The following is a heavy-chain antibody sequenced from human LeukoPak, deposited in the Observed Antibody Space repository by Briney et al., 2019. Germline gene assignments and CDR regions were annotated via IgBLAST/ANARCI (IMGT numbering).Heavy chain of an antibody. CDR2: IRSKANSYAT. CDR3: TSGSYAAYYYYYYMDV. CDR1: GFTFSGSA. D-gene: IGHD1-26*01. V-gene: IGHV3-73*01. Sequence: PGGSLRLSCAASGFTFSGSAMHWVRQASGKGLEWVGRIRSKANSYATAYAASVKGRFTISRDDSKNTAYLQMNSLKTEDTAVYYCTSGSYAAYYYYYYMDVWGKGTTVTVSS. J-gene: IGHJ6*03.